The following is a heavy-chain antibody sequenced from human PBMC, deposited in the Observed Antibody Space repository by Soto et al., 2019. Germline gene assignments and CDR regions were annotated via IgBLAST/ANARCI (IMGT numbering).Heavy chain of an antibody. Sequence: PSETLSLTCSVSGGSINSYWWSLIRQPAGKGLEWIGRVYSSGTTDYNPPLNSRATMSVETSKNQFSLKLSSVTAADTAVYYCARDIGSYAYGEGYSGQGIRVTVSS. D-gene: IGHD3-10*01. CDR3: ARDIGSYAYGEGY. J-gene: IGHJ4*02. V-gene: IGHV4-4*07. CDR2: VYSSGTT. CDR1: GGSINSYW.